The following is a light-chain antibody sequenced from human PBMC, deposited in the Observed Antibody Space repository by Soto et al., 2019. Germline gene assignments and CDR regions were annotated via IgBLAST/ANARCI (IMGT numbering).Light chain of an antibody. CDR1: SSNIGSNH. V-gene: IGLV1-44*01. J-gene: IGLJ2*01. CDR3: AAWDDSRYGVV. CDR2: RSD. Sequence: QLVLTQSPSASGTPGQRVIIACSGSSSNIGSNHVNWYRHLPGAAPKLLIFRSDQRPSGVPDRFSGSKSGTTASLAISGLQPGDEADYYCAAWDDSRYGVVFGGGTKVTVL.